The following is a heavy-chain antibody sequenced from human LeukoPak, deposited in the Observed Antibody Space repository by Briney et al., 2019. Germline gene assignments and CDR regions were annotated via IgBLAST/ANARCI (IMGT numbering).Heavy chain of an antibody. CDR3: AGSTHYDFWSGYTHDAFDI. Sequence: SETLSLTCTVSGGSISSYYWSWIRQPPGKGLGWIGYIYYSGSTNYNPSLKSRVTISVDTSKNQFSLKLSSVTAADTAVYYCAGSTHYDFWSGYTHDAFDIWGQGTMVTVSS. D-gene: IGHD3-3*01. J-gene: IGHJ3*02. CDR2: IYYSGST. V-gene: IGHV4-59*01. CDR1: GGSISSYY.